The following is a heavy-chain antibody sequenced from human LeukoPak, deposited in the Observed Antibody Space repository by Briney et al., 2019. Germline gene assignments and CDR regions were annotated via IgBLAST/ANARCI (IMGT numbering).Heavy chain of an antibody. Sequence: GGSLRLSCAASGFTFSDYYMSWIRQAPGKGLEWVSYISSRGSTIYYADSVKGRFTISRDNAKNSLYLQMNSLRAEDTSVYYCARGEGSGSYSVGFDYWGQGTLVTVSS. CDR3: ARGEGSGSYSVGFDY. CDR1: GFTFSDYY. J-gene: IGHJ4*02. CDR2: ISSRGSTI. V-gene: IGHV3-11*01. D-gene: IGHD3-10*01.